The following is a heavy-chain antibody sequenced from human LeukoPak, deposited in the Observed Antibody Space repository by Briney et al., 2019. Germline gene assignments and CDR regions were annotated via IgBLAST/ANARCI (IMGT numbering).Heavy chain of an antibody. CDR2: ISGSGDTT. CDR1: GFTFSSYA. V-gene: IGHV3-23*01. J-gene: IGHJ6*03. Sequence: GGSLRLSCAASGFTFSSYAMSWVRQAPGGGLEWVSAISGSGDTTYHADSVKGRFTISRDNSENRLSLQMDSLRAEDTAVYFCAKDTTAWWYHRAYMDVWGKGTTVTVSS. CDR3: AKDTTAWWYHRAYMDV. D-gene: IGHD2-15*01.